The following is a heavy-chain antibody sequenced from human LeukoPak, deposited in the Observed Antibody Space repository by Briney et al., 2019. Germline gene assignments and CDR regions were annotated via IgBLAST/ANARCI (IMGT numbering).Heavy chain of an antibody. D-gene: IGHD3-10*01. CDR3: ARDTMVRGVTPSSSSVDV. V-gene: IGHV3-66*01. CDR1: GFTFSSYW. CDR2: IYSGGST. Sequence: PGGSLRLSCAASGFTFSSYWMSWVRQAPGKGLEWVSVIYSGGSTYYADSVKGRFTISRDNSKNTLYLQMNSLRAEDTAVYYCARDTMVRGVTPSSSSVDVWGQGTTVTVSS. J-gene: IGHJ6*02.